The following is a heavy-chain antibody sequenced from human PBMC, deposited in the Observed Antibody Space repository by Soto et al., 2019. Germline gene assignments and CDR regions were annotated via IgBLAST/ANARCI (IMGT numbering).Heavy chain of an antibody. J-gene: IGHJ4*02. D-gene: IGHD2-8*01. CDR3: AKGELGYCTNGVCYFDY. CDR2: ISGSGGST. V-gene: IGHV3-23*01. Sequence: WGSLRLSCAASGFTFSSYAMSWVRQAPGKGLEWVSAISGSGGSTYYADSVKGRFTISRDNSKNTLYLQMNSLRAEDTAVYYCAKGELGYCTNGVCYFDYWGQGTLVTVSS. CDR1: GFTFSSYA.